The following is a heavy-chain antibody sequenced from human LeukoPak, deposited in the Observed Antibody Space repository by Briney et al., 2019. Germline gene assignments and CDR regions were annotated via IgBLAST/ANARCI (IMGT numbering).Heavy chain of an antibody. CDR3: ARDYYGSGSYYNYNWFDP. J-gene: IGHJ5*02. D-gene: IGHD3-10*01. CDR1: GGSISSGSYY. CDR2: IYTSGST. V-gene: IGHV4-61*02. Sequence: SETLSLTCTVSGGSISSGSYYWSWIRQPAGKGLEWIGRIYTSGSTNYNPSLKSRVTISVDTSKNQFSPKLSSVTAADTAVYYCARDYYGSGSYYNYNWFDPWGQGTLVTVSS.